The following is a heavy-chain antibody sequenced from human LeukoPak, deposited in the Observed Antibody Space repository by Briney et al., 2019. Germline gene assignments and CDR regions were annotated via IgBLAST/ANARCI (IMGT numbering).Heavy chain of an antibody. CDR1: GFTFSRYY. D-gene: IGHD1-26*01. CDR2: TASDGGDR. V-gene: IGHV3-7*01. Sequence: PGGSLRLSCVVSGFTFSRYYMGWVSQSPGKGLEWVAMTASDGGDRNYVDSVKGRFTIYRDNSKNTLYLQMNSLAAEDTAVYYCAFLIREPQHWGQGTLVTVSS. J-gene: IGHJ1*01. CDR3: AFLIREPQH.